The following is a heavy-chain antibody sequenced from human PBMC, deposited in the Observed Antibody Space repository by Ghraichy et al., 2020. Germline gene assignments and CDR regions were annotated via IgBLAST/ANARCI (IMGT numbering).Heavy chain of an antibody. CDR3: ARAYCSGACQIRWVPNF. V-gene: IGHV3-11*01. CDR1: GFTFSGYY. D-gene: IGHD2-21*02. J-gene: IGHJ4*02. Sequence: ALRLSCAASGFTFSGYYMSWIRQAPGKGLEWLAYISSDGTAIYYADSVRGRFTTSRDDAKKSVYLQVNSLRAEDTAVYYCARAYCSGACQIRWVPNFWGRGTLVIVSS. CDR2: ISSDGTAI.